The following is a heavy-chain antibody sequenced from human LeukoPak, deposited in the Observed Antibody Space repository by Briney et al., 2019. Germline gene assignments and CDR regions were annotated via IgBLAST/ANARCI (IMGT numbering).Heavy chain of an antibody. CDR2: ISYDGSNK. CDR1: GFTFSSYA. Sequence: PGRSLRLSCAASGFTFSSYAMHWVRQAPGKGLEWVAVISYDGSNKYYADSVKGRFTISRDNSKNTLYLQMNSLRAEDTAVYYCAREGYSYGEDAFDIWGRGTMVTVSS. CDR3: AREGYSYGEDAFDI. V-gene: IGHV3-30-3*01. J-gene: IGHJ3*02. D-gene: IGHD5-18*01.